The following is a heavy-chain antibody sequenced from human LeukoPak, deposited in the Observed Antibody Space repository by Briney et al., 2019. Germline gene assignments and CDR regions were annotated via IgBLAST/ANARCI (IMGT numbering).Heavy chain of an antibody. CDR1: GFTFKTHT. V-gene: IGHV3-30*02. CDR3: AKDTGPPLLDYYYYMDV. Sequence: GGSLRLSCAASGFTFKTHTMNWVRQAPGKGLEWVAFIRYDGSNKYYADSVKGRFTISRDNSKNTLYLQMNSLRAEDTAVYYCAKDTGPPLLDYYYYMDVWGKGTTVTVSS. D-gene: IGHD3-3*02. J-gene: IGHJ6*03. CDR2: IRYDGSNK.